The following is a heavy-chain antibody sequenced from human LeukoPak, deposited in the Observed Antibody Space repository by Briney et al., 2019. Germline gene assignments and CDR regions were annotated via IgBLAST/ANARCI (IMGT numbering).Heavy chain of an antibody. CDR2: INSDGSST. J-gene: IGHJ3*02. CDR3: ARGWGQRITIFGVVTDAFDI. D-gene: IGHD3-3*01. V-gene: IGHV3-74*01. CDR1: GSTFSSYW. Sequence: PGGSLRLSCAASGSTFSSYWMHWVRQAPGKGLVWVSRINSDGSSTSYADSVKGRFTISRDNAKNTLYLQMNSLRAEDTAVYYCARGWGQRITIFGVVTDAFDIWGQGTMVTVSS.